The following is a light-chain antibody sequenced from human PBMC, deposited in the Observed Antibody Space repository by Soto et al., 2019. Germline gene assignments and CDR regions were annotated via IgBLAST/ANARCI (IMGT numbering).Light chain of an antibody. CDR1: QSLSSTS. V-gene: IGKV3-20*01. CDR2: AAS. CDR3: HHFGSTPPIT. Sequence: EVVLTQSPGTLSLSPGERATLFCRASQSLSSTSLGWLQQKPGQAPRLLIFAASSRATGIPDRFSGSGSGTDFALTISRLEPEDFAVYYCHHFGSTPPITFGGGTKVEIK. J-gene: IGKJ4*01.